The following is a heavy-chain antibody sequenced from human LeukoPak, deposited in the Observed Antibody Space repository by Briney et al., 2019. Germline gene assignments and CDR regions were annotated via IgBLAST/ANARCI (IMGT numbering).Heavy chain of an antibody. V-gene: IGHV3-7*01. J-gene: IGHJ4*02. Sequence: QPGESLRLSCAASGFTFSRSWVTWVRQAPGKGLEWVASINQDGSVKHYMDSVKGRFTISRDNSNNSLFLQMNSLRAEDTAVYYCAKLLGDVTTFDYWGQGTLVTVSP. CDR2: INQDGSVK. D-gene: IGHD3-16*01. CDR1: GFTFSRSW. CDR3: AKLLGDVTTFDY.